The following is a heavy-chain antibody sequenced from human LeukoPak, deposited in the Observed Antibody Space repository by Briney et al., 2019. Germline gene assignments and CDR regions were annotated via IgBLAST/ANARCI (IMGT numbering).Heavy chain of an antibody. CDR1: GYSFTSYY. Sequence: ASVKVSCKASGYSFTSYYMHWVRQAPGQGLEWMGLINPSGGSTSYAQKLQGRVTMTIDTSTSTVYMELSSLRSEDTAMYYCARLALGCSSPSCHDYWGQGTLVTVSS. CDR3: ARLALGCSSPSCHDY. J-gene: IGHJ4*02. CDR2: INPSGGST. V-gene: IGHV1-46*01. D-gene: IGHD2-2*01.